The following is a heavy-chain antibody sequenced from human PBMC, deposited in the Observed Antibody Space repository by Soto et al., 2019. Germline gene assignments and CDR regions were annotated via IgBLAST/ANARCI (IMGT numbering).Heavy chain of an antibody. V-gene: IGHV3-23*01. D-gene: IGHD6-19*01. CDR2: ISGGGGST. Sequence: EVQLLESGGGLVQPGGSLRLSCAASGLTSSSYAMSWVHQAPGQGLEWVSDISGGGGSTHYADSVKGRFTISRDNSKNTLYLQMNSLRAEDTAIYYCAKAYSSGWHYFDYWGQGTLVTVSS. CDR3: AKAYSSGWHYFDY. J-gene: IGHJ4*02. CDR1: GLTSSSYA.